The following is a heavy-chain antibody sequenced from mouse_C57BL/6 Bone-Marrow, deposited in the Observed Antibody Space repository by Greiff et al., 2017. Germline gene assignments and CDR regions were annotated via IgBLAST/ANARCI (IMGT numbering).Heavy chain of an antibody. Sequence: EVQLVESGGDLVKPGGSLKLSCAASGFTFSSYGMSWVRQTPDKRLEWVATISSGGSYTYYPDSVKGRFTISRDNAKNTLYLQMSSLKSEDTAMYYCARQAYYSNAWFAYWGQGTLVTVSA. CDR2: ISSGGSYT. CDR3: ARQAYYSNAWFAY. CDR1: GFTFSSYG. J-gene: IGHJ3*01. D-gene: IGHD2-5*01. V-gene: IGHV5-6*01.